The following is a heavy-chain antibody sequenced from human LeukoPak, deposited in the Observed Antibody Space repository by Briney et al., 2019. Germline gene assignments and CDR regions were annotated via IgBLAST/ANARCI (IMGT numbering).Heavy chain of an antibody. V-gene: IGHV4-59*08. J-gene: IGHJ3*02. CDR3: ARHAWSSDAFDI. CDR1: GGSISSYY. D-gene: IGHD3-16*01. CDR2: IYYSGST. Sequence: SETLSLTCSVSGGSISSYYWSWIRQPPGKGLEWIGYIYYSGSTNYNPSLKSRVTISVDTSKNQFSLKLGSVTAADTAVYYCARHAWSSDAFDIWGQGTMVTVSS.